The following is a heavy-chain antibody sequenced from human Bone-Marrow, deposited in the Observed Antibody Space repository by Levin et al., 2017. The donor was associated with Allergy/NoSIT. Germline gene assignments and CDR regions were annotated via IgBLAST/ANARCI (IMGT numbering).Heavy chain of an antibody. CDR3: ARDTGYGNNYYFDL. J-gene: IGHJ2*01. V-gene: IGHV4-4*07. CDR2: VFLTGTT. Sequence: RASETLSLTCTVSEGSMNNYYWSWIRQSAGKGPEWIGRVFLTGTTNYNPSLKSRVTISVDTSKNQFSLKLTSVTAADTAVYFCARDTGYGNNYYFDLWGRGTLITVSS. D-gene: IGHD4-17*01. CDR1: EGSMNNYY.